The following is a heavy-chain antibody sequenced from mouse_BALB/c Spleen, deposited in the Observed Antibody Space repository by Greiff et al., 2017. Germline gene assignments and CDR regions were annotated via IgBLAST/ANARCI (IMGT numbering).Heavy chain of an antibody. Sequence: EVHLVESGGGLVKPGGSLKLSCAASGFTFSDYYMYWVRQTPEKRLEWVATISDGGSYTYYPDSVKGRFTISRDNAKNNLYLQMSSLKSEDTAMYYCARDRDYGSSYKFAYWGQGTLVTVSA. CDR1: GFTFSDYY. CDR3: ARDRDYGSSYKFAY. J-gene: IGHJ3*01. V-gene: IGHV5-4*02. CDR2: ISDGGSYT. D-gene: IGHD1-1*01.